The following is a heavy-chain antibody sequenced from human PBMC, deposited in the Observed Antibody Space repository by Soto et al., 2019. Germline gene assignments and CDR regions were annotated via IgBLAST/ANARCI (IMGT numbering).Heavy chain of an antibody. D-gene: IGHD3-9*01. J-gene: IGHJ6*02. CDR1: GGTFSSYA. V-gene: IGHV1-69*13. Sequence: GASVKVSCTASGGTFSSYAISWVRQAPGQGLEWMGGIIPIFGTANYAQKFQGRVTITADESTSTAYMELSSLRSEDTAVYYCARDGVTYYDILTGPYFYYYGMDVWGQGTTVTVSS. CDR2: IIPIFGTA. CDR3: ARDGVTYYDILTGPYFYYYGMDV.